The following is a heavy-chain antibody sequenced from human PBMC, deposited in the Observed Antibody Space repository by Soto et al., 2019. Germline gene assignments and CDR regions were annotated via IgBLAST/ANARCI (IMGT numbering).Heavy chain of an antibody. V-gene: IGHV4-34*01. CDR3: ARPGTRRNWFDP. CDR2: INHSGST. Sequence: PSETLSLTCAVYGGSFSGYYWSWIRQPPGKGLEWIGEINHSGSTNYNPSLKSRVTISVDTSKNQFSLKLSSVTAADTAVYYCARPGTRRNWFDPWGQGTLVTVSS. D-gene: IGHD1-7*01. J-gene: IGHJ5*02. CDR1: GGSFSGYY.